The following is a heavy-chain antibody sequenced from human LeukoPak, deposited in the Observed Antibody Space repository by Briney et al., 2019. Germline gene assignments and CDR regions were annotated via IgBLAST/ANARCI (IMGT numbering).Heavy chain of an antibody. CDR3: ARVPPYYDSSGYYRGYYYYGMDV. D-gene: IGHD3-22*01. Sequence: GASVKVSCKASGYTFTSYDISWVRQATGQGLEWMGWMNPNSGNTGYAQKFQGRVTMTRNTSISTAYMELSSLRSEDTAVYYCARVPPYYDSSGYYRGYYYYGMDVWGQGTTVTVSS. V-gene: IGHV1-8*01. CDR2: MNPNSGNT. CDR1: GYTFTSYD. J-gene: IGHJ6*02.